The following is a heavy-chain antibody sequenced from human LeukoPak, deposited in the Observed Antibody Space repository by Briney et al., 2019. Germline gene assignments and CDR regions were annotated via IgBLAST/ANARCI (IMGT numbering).Heavy chain of an antibody. D-gene: IGHD3-22*01. CDR1: GFTFSSYW. CDR2: IKSDGST. V-gene: IGHV3-74*01. J-gene: IGHJ1*01. Sequence: GGSLRLSCAASGFTFSSYWMHWVRQAPGKGLVWVSRIKSDGSTNYADSVKGRFTISRDNAKNTVSLQMNSLRAEDTGVYYCARAPSEIGGYYPEYFRRWGQGTLVTVSS. CDR3: ARAPSEIGGYYPEYFRR.